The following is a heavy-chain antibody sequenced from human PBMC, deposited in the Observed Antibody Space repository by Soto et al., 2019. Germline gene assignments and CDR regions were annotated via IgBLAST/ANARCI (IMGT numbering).Heavy chain of an antibody. D-gene: IGHD4-17*01. V-gene: IGHV1-18*04. CDR3: ASWAGQVRDFGGPLDY. CDR1: GYTFRTHG. CDR2: ISGYNGNT. Sequence: ASVKVSCKASGYTFRTHGVRWVRRAPGQGLEWMGWISGYNGNTNYAQKFQGRVTLTTETSTNTAYLELRSLRSADTDAYYCASWAGQVRDFGGPLDYRGQGTLVTVSS. J-gene: IGHJ4*02.